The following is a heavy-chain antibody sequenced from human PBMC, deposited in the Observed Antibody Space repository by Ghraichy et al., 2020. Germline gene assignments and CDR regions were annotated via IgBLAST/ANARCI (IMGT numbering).Heavy chain of an antibody. D-gene: IGHD6-13*01. CDR2: IYYSGST. V-gene: IGHV4-59*08. CDR3: ARHTSSSWYYY. J-gene: IGHJ4*02. CDR1: GGSISSYY. Sequence: GSLRLTCTVSGGSISSYYWSWIRQPPGKGLEWIGYIYYSGSTNYNPSLKSRVTISVDTSKNQFSLKLSSVTAADTAVYYCARHTSSSWYYYWGQGTLVTVSS.